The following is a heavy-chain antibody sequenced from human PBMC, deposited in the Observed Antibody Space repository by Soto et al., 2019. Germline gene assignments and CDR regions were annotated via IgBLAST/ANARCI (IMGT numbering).Heavy chain of an antibody. CDR1: GFTFSSYG. V-gene: IGHV3-30*03. J-gene: IGHJ4*02. Sequence: QVQLVESGGGVVQPGRSLRLSCAASGFTFSSYGMHWVRQAPGKGLEWVAVISYDGSNKYYGDSVKGRFTISRDNAKXXXXXXXXXXXXXXXXXXXXXXXXXXXLEWLRGVHFFDFWGQGTLVTVSS. CDR2: ISYDGSNK. D-gene: IGHD3-3*01. CDR3: XXXXXXXLEWLRGVHFFDF.